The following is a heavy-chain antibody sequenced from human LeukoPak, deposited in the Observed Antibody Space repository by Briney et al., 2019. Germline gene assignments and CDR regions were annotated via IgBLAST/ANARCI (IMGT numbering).Heavy chain of an antibody. Sequence: SETLSLTCAVYGGSFCGYYWSWIRQPPGKGLEWIGEINHSGSTNYNPSLKSRVTISVDTSKNQFSLKLSSVTAADTAVYYCARTRYYYDSSGYLYYFDYWGQGTLVTVSS. CDR3: ARTRYYYDSSGYLYYFDY. CDR2: INHSGST. J-gene: IGHJ4*02. V-gene: IGHV4-34*01. D-gene: IGHD3-22*01. CDR1: GGSFCGYY.